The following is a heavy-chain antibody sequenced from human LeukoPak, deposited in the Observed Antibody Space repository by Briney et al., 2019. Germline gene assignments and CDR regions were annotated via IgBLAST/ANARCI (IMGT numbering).Heavy chain of an antibody. V-gene: IGHV5-51*01. D-gene: IGHD2-2*01. Sequence: PGESLKISCKGSGYSFTSYWIGWVRQMPGKGLEWMGIIYPGDSDTRHSPSFQGQVTISADKSISTAYLQWSSLKASDTAMYYCARQSVVVPAAMGGDYNWFDPWGQGTLVTVSS. CDR3: ARQSVVVPAAMGGDYNWFDP. CDR2: IYPGDSDT. J-gene: IGHJ5*02. CDR1: GYSFTSYW.